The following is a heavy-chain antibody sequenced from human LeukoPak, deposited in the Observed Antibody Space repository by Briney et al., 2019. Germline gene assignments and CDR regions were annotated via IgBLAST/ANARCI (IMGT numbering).Heavy chain of an antibody. J-gene: IGHJ4*02. Sequence: SGPTLVKPTQTLTLTCTFSGFSLSTSAVGVGWIRQLPGKALEWLALIYWDDDKRYSPSLKSRLTITKDTSKNQVVLTMTNMDPVDTATYYCAHSLPIVATGTYPFDYWGQGTLVTVSS. V-gene: IGHV2-5*02. CDR3: AHSLPIVATGTYPFDY. D-gene: IGHD6-13*01. CDR2: IYWDDDK. CDR1: GFSLSTSAVG.